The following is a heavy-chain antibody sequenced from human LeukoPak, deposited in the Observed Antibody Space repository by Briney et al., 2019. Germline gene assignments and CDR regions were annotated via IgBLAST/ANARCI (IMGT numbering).Heavy chain of an antibody. CDR2: LNWNGAST. J-gene: IGHJ4*02. D-gene: IGHD6-19*01. V-gene: IGHV3-20*04. CDR3: ARVRGIAVAGGPYYFDY. Sequence: PGGSLRLSCAASGFTFDDYGLSWVRQVPGKGLEWVSGLNWNGASTGYADSVKGRFTISRDNAKNSLYLQMNSLRAEDTALYYCARVRGIAVAGGPYYFDYWGQGTLVTVSS. CDR1: GFTFDDYG.